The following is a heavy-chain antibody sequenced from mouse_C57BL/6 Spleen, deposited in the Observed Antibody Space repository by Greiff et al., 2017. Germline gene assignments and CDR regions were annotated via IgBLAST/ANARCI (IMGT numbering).Heavy chain of an antibody. V-gene: IGHV14-4*01. CDR3: TTYYGSSYFDY. D-gene: IGHD1-1*01. Sequence: VQLQQSGAELVRPGASVKLSCTASGFNIKDDYMHWVKQRPEQGLEWIGWIDPENGDTEYAAKFQGKATITADTSSNTAYLQLSSLTSEDTAVYYSTTYYGSSYFDYWGQGTTLTVSS. CDR2: IDPENGDT. J-gene: IGHJ2*01. CDR1: GFNIKDDY.